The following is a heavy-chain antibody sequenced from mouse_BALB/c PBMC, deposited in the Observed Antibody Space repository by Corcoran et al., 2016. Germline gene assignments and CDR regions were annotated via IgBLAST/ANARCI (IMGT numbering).Heavy chain of an antibody. CDR3: ASLLGLYAMDY. V-gene: IGHV1-18*01. D-gene: IGHD4-1*01. Sequence: EVLLQQSGPELVKPGASVKIPCKASGYTFTDYNMDWVKQSHGKSLEWIGDINPNNGGTIYNQKFKGKATLTVYKSSSTAYMELRSLTSEDTAVYYCASLLGLYAMDYWGQGTSVTVSS. J-gene: IGHJ4*01. CDR1: GYTFTDYN. CDR2: INPNNGGT.